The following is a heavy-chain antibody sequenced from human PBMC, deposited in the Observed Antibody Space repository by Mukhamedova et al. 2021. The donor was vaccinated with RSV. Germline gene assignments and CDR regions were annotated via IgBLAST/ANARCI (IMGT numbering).Heavy chain of an antibody. V-gene: IGHV4-34*01. CDR3: ARTRDVGNWYFAL. CDR2: INHSGST. Sequence: GYYWSWIRQPPGKGLEWIGEINHSGSTNYNPSLKSRVTISVDTSKNQFSLKLSSVTAADTAVYYCARTRDVGNWYFALWGRGTLV. CDR1: GYY. J-gene: IGHJ2*01. D-gene: IGHD1-26*01.